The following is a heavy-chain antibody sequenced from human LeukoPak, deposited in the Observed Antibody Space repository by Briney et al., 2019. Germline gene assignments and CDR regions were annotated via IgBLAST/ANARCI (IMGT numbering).Heavy chain of an antibody. Sequence: ASVKVSCKASGYTFSSHYMHWVRQAPGQGLEWMGVISPSGDATLYAQKFQGRVTMTRDTSTSTLYMDLSSLRSEDTAVYYCATDSPKGYLTVGYWGQGTLVTVSS. J-gene: IGHJ4*02. CDR2: ISPSGDAT. D-gene: IGHD3-16*02. CDR3: ATDSPKGYLTVGY. CDR1: GYTFSSHY. V-gene: IGHV1-46*01.